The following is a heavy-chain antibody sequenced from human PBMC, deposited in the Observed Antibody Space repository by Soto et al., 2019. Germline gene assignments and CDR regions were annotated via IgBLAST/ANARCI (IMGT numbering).Heavy chain of an antibody. J-gene: IGHJ6*02. CDR1: GGSFSGYY. V-gene: IGHV4-34*01. CDR2: INHSGST. Sequence: SETLSLTCAVYGGSFSGYYWSWIRQPPGKGLEWIGEINHSGSTNYNPSLKSRVTISVDTSKNQFSLKLSSVTAADTAAYYCASKDTAMVSSYYYYGMDVWGQGTTVTVSS. CDR3: ASKDTAMVSSYYYYGMDV. D-gene: IGHD5-18*01.